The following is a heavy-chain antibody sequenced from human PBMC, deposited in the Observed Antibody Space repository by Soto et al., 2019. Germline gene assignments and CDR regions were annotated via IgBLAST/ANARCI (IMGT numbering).Heavy chain of an antibody. CDR1: GFTFSSYG. D-gene: IGHD1-1*01. Sequence: QVQLVESGGGVVQPGRSLRLSCATSGFTFSSYGMHWVRQAPGKGLEWVAVISYDGSNKYYADSVKGRFTISRDNSKNTLYLQMNSLRAEDTAVYYCAKSFEGVLLYYYGMDVWGQGTTVTVSS. V-gene: IGHV3-30*18. CDR3: AKSFEGVLLYYYGMDV. CDR2: ISYDGSNK. J-gene: IGHJ6*02.